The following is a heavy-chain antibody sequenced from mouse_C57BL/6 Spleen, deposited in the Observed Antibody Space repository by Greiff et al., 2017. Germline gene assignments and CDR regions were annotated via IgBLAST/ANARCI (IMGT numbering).Heavy chain of an antibody. J-gene: IGHJ1*03. CDR2: ISSGSSTI. CDR3: VIYYYGSSLRDWYFDG. Sequence: EVKLVESGGGLVKPGGSLKLSCAASGFTFSDYGMHWVRQAPEKGLEWVAYISSGSSTIYYADTVKGRFTISRDNAKNTLFLQMTSLRSEDTAMYYCVIYYYGSSLRDWYFDGWGTGTTVTVSS. D-gene: IGHD1-1*01. CDR1: GFTFSDYG. V-gene: IGHV5-17*01.